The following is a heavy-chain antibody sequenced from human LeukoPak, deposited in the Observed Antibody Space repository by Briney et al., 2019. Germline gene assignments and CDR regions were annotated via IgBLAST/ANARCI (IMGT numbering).Heavy chain of an antibody. Sequence: SETLSLTCTVSGGSISSYYWSWIRQPPGKGLEWIGYIYYSGSTNYNPSLKSRVTISLDTSKNQFSLKLSSVTAADTAVYYCARSYKDSRPWLGFDYWGQGTLVTVSS. V-gene: IGHV4-59*08. CDR3: ARSYKDSRPWLGFDY. CDR2: IYYSGST. CDR1: GGSISSYY. D-gene: IGHD6-19*01. J-gene: IGHJ4*02.